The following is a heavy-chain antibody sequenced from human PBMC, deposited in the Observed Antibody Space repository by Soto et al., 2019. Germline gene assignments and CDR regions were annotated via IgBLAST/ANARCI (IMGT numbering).Heavy chain of an antibody. CDR2: IYYSGST. V-gene: IGHV4-30-4*01. Sequence: QVQLQESGPGLVKPSQTLSLTCTVSGGSISSGDYYWSWIRQPPGKGLEWIGYIYYSGSTYYNPSPQRRVTTSVGASTPPSSRKRSSVTAADTAVYYCARSGLSEASARVDYWGQGTLVTVSS. D-gene: IGHD6-6*01. CDR1: GGSISSGDYY. CDR3: ARSGLSEASARVDY. J-gene: IGHJ4*02.